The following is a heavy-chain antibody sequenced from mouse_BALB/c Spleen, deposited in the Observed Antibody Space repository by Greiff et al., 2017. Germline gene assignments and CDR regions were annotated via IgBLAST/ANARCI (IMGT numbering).Heavy chain of an antibody. Sequence: QVQLQQSGAELMKPGASVKISCKATGYTFSSYWIEWVKQRPGHGLEWIGEILPGSGSTNYNEKFKGKATFTADTSSNTAYMQLSSLTSEDSAVYYCATDYGSSYWFAYWGQGTLVTVSA. CDR2: ILPGSGST. J-gene: IGHJ3*01. CDR1: GYTFSSYW. D-gene: IGHD1-1*01. CDR3: ATDYGSSYWFAY. V-gene: IGHV1-9*01.